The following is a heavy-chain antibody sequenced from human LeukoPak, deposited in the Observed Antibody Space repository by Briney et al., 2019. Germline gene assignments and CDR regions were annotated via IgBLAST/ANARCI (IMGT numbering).Heavy chain of an antibody. CDR1: GYTFTSYG. D-gene: IGHD3-22*01. CDR3: ARDSYYDSSGYLMNLEYFQH. V-gene: IGHV1-18*01. CDR2: ISAYNGNT. Sequence: ASVKVSCKASGYTFTSYGISWVRQAPGQGLEWMGGISAYNGNTNYAQKLQGRVTMTTDTSTSTAYMELRSLRSGDTAVYYCARDSYYDSSGYLMNLEYFQHWGQGTLVTVSS. J-gene: IGHJ1*01.